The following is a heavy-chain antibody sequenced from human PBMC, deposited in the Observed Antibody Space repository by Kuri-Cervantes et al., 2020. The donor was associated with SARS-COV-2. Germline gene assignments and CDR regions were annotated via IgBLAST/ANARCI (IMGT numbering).Heavy chain of an antibody. CDR1: GGSFSGYY. Sequence: ESLKISCAVYGGSFSGYYWSWIRQPPGKGLEWIGEINHSGSTNYNPSLKSRITMSVDTSKNQFSLKLSSVTAADTAVYYCASRRFHEEATGIDYWGQGTLVTVSS. V-gene: IGHV4-34*01. CDR3: ASRRFHEEATGIDY. J-gene: IGHJ4*02. D-gene: IGHD1-14*01. CDR2: INHSGST.